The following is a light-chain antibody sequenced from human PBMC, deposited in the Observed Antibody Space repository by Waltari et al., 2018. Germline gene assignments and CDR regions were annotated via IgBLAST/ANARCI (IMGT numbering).Light chain of an antibody. J-gene: IGKJ4*01. V-gene: IGKV3-15*01. CDR2: SAS. Sequence: EVVLTQSPATLSLSPGERATLSCRASQSVSVNLAWYQQRPGQAPRPLIYSASTRATGIPARFSGSGSGTEFTLTISSLESEDFAVYYCQQSHNWPPLTFGGGTKVEIK. CDR3: QQSHNWPPLT. CDR1: QSVSVN.